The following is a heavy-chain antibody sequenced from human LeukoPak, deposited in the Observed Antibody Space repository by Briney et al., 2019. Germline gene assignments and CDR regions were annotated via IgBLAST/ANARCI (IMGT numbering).Heavy chain of an antibody. CDR2: IYYSGST. V-gene: IGHV4-39*02. CDR3: ARETPLWYFDL. J-gene: IGHJ2*01. Sequence: SETLSLTCTVSGGSVSSYYWSWVRQPPGKGLEWIGSIYYSGSTYYNPSLKSRVTISVDTSKNQFSLKLSSVTAADTAVYYCARETPLWYFDLWGRGTLVTVSS. CDR1: GGSVSSYY.